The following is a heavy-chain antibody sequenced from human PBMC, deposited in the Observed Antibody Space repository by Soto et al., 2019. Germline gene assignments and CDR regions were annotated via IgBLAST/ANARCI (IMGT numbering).Heavy chain of an antibody. Sequence: SETLSLTCTVSGGAISSFYWSWIRQPAGKGREWIGRIYSGGRNNYNPSLKSLVTMSVDTSKNQFSLSLSSVTAADTAMYYFARGSSRWDYWGQGTLVTVSS. CDR2: IYSGGRN. D-gene: IGHD6-13*01. CDR1: GGAISSFY. CDR3: ARGSSRWDY. J-gene: IGHJ4*02. V-gene: IGHV4-4*07.